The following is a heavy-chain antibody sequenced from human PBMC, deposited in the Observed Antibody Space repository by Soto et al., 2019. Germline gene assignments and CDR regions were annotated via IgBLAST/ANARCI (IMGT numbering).Heavy chain of an antibody. CDR3: ARDIPYDSSGYPIPTFDY. Sequence: AGGSLRLSFAASGFTFSSYAMHWVRQAPGKGLEWVAVISYDGSNKYYADSVKGRFTISRDNSKNTLYLQMNSLRAEDTAVYYCARDIPYDSSGYPIPTFDYWGQGTLVTVSS. CDR1: GFTFSSYA. CDR2: ISYDGSNK. V-gene: IGHV3-30-3*01. D-gene: IGHD3-22*01. J-gene: IGHJ4*02.